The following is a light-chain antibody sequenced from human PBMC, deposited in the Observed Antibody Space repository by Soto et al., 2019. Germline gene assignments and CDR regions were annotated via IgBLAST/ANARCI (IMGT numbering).Light chain of an antibody. V-gene: IGKV1-5*03. CDR1: QSVSSW. Sequence: DIQMTQSPSTLSASVGDRDTITCRASQSVSSWLAWYQQRPGKVPKLLIYKASTLESGVPSRFSGSGSGTEFTLTISSLQPEDFATYYCQQYNSNPLTFGGGTKVEIK. CDR2: KAS. CDR3: QQYNSNPLT. J-gene: IGKJ4*01.